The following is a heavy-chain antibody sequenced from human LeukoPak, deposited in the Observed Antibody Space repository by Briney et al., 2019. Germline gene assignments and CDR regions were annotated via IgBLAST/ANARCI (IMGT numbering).Heavy chain of an antibody. V-gene: IGHV3-11*01. CDR1: GFTFSDYY. CDR2: ISSSGSTI. J-gene: IGHJ4*02. Sequence: SGGSLRLSCAASGFTFSDYYMSWIRQAPGKGLEWVSYISSSGSTIYYADSVKGRFTISRDNAKNSLYLQMNSLRAEDTAVYYRARIRITMVRGVINPLYFDYWGQGTLVTVSS. CDR3: ARIRITMVRGVINPLYFDY. D-gene: IGHD3-10*01.